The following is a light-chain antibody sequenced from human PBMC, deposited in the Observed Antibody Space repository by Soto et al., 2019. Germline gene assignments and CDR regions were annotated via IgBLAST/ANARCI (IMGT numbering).Light chain of an antibody. CDR1: QSLVYSDGNTY. CDR2: KVS. Sequence: DVVMTQSPLSLPVTLGQPASISCRSSQSLVYSDGNTYLNWFQQRPGQSPRRLIYKVSNRDSGVPDRFSGSGSGTVFTLKISRVEAEDVGVNYCMQGTHWPPITFGQGTRLEI. CDR3: MQGTHWPPIT. J-gene: IGKJ5*01. V-gene: IGKV2-30*01.